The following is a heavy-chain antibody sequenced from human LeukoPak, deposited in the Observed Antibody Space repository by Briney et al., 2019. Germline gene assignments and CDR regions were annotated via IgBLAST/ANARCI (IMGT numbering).Heavy chain of an antibody. CDR2: MSYSGST. CDR1: GASISSYY. J-gene: IGHJ6*02. V-gene: IGHV4-59*12. Sequence: TSETLSLTCTVSGASISSYYWSWVRQPPGKGLEWIGCMSYSGSTNYNPSLKSRVTMSVDTSKNQISLRLRSVTAADTAVYYCARDDFEYSVHYGMDVWGQGTTVTVSS. CDR3: ARDDFEYSVHYGMDV. D-gene: IGHD3-9*01.